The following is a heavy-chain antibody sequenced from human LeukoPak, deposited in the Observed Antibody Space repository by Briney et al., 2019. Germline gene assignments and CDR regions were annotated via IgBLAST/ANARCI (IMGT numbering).Heavy chain of an antibody. V-gene: IGHV3-11*04. CDR2: ISSSGSTI. J-gene: IGHJ4*02. CDR3: ARQFWSGYPD. D-gene: IGHD3-3*01. Sequence: PGGSLRLSCATSGFTFSDYYMNWIRHSPEKGLEWVSFISSSGSTIYYTDSVKGRFTISRDNAKNSLYLQMNSLRAEDTAVYYCARQFWSGYPDWGQGTLVTVSS. CDR1: GFTFSDYY.